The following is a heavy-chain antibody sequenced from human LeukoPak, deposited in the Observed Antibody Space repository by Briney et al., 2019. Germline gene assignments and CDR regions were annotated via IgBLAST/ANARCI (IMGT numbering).Heavy chain of an antibody. D-gene: IGHD1-1*01. J-gene: IGHJ6*02. V-gene: IGHV1-69*13. Sequence: SVTVSCTASGGTFSSYATSWVRQAPGQGLEWMGGIIPIFGTANYAQKFQGRVTITADESTSTAYMELSSLRSEDTAVYYCARDSSGRVYYYGMDVWGQGTTVTVSS. CDR3: ARDSSGRVYYYGMDV. CDR2: IIPIFGTA. CDR1: GGTFSSYA.